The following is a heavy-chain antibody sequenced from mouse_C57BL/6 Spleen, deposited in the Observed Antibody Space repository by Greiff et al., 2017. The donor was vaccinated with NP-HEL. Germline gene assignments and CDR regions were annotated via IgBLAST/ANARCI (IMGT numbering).Heavy chain of an antibody. D-gene: IGHD2-1*01. CDR2: IYPRDGST. CDR3: ARSGGNYLLYWYFDV. V-gene: IGHV1-85*01. CDR1: GYTFTSYD. J-gene: IGHJ1*03. Sequence: QVQLQQSGPELVKPGASVKLSCKASGYTFTSYDINWVKQRPGQGLEWIGWIYPRDGSTKYNEKFKGKATLNVDTSSSTAYMELHSLTSEDSAVYFCARSGGNYLLYWYFDVWGTGTTVTVSS.